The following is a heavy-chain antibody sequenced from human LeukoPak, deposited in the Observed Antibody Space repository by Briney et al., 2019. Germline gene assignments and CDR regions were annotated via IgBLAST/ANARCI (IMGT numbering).Heavy chain of an antibody. CDR2: ISSSGSTI. J-gene: IGHJ4*02. CDR1: GVTFSFSE. CDR3: AKRSDYGGNWNHFDY. D-gene: IGHD4-23*01. V-gene: IGHV3-48*03. Sequence: GGSLRLSCAASGVTFSFSEMNWVRQVPGKGLEWVSYISSSGSTIYYADSVKGRFTISRDNSKNTLYLQMNSLRADDTAVYYCAKRSDYGGNWNHFDYWGQGTLVTVSS.